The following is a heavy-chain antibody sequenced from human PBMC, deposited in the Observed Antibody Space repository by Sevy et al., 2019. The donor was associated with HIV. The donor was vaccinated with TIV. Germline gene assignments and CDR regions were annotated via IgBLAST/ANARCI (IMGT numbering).Heavy chain of an antibody. D-gene: IGHD1-26*01. CDR2: ISSSGSTI. Sequence: GGSLRLSCAASGFTFSSYEMNWVRQAPGKGLEWVSYISSSGSTIYYADSVKGRFTISRDNAKNSLYQQMNSLRAEDTAVYYCARDRVGAKAFDIWGQGTMVTVSS. V-gene: IGHV3-48*03. CDR3: ARDRVGAKAFDI. J-gene: IGHJ3*02. CDR1: GFTFSSYE.